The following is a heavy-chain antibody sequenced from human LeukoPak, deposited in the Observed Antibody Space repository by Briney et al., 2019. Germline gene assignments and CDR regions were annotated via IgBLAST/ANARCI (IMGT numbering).Heavy chain of an antibody. CDR1: GGSFSGYY. CDR2: INHSGST. CDR3: ARRSSWYLGPHFDY. J-gene: IGHJ4*02. V-gene: IGHV4-34*01. Sequence: SETLSLTCAVYGGSFSGYYWSWIRQPPGKGLEWIGEINHSGSTNYNPSLKSRVTISVDTSKNQFSLKLSSVTAADTAVYYCARRSSWYLGPHFDYWGQGTLVTVSS. D-gene: IGHD6-13*01.